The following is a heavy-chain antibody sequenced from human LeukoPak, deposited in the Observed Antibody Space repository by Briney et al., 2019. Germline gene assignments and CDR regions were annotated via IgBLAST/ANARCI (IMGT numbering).Heavy chain of an antibody. Sequence: GGSLRLSCEASGFTFGTFWMSWVRQAPGKGLEWVANINQGARETSYVDSVKGRFTISRDNAKNSLYLQMNSLRAEDTAVYYCARGSYYDSSGWYFDYWGQGTLVTVSS. D-gene: IGHD3-22*01. V-gene: IGHV3-7*01. J-gene: IGHJ4*02. CDR2: INQGARET. CDR3: ARGSYYDSSGWYFDY. CDR1: GFTFGTFW.